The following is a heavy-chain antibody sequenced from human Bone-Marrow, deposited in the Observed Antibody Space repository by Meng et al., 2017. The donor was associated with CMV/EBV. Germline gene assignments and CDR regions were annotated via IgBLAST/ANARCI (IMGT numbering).Heavy chain of an antibody. CDR3: ARDHSSGWRGFPDYGMDV. J-gene: IGHJ6*02. CDR2: ISAYNGNT. D-gene: IGHD6-19*01. V-gene: IGHV1-18*04. Sequence: ASVKVSCKASGYTFTGYYMHWVRQAPGQGLEWMGWISAYNGNTNYAQKLQGRVTMTTDTSTSTAYMELRSLRSDDTAVYYCARDHSSGWRGFPDYGMDVWGQGTTVTVSS. CDR1: GYTFTGYY.